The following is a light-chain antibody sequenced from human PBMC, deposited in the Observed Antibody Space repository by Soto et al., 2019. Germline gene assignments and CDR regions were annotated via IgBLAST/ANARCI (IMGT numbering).Light chain of an antibody. CDR1: QSVSSK. Sequence: EIVMTQSPVTLSVSPGERATLSCRASQSVSSKLAWYQQKPGQAPRLLIYGASTRATGIPARFSGSGSGTEFTLSISSLPSEDFAVYYCQQYNNWPQTFGQGTMLEIK. CDR3: QQYNNWPQT. J-gene: IGKJ2*01. V-gene: IGKV3-15*01. CDR2: GAS.